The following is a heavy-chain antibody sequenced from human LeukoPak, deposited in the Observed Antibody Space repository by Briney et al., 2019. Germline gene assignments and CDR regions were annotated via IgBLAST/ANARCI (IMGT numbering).Heavy chain of an antibody. Sequence: GGSLRLSCAASGFTFSSYAMHWVRQAPGKGLEWVAVISYDGSNKYCADSVKGRFTISRDNSKNTLYLQMNSLRAEDTAVYYCAGDEAGTNQLDYWGQGTLVTVSS. CDR3: AGDEAGTNQLDY. CDR1: GFTFSSYA. J-gene: IGHJ4*02. V-gene: IGHV3-30*04. CDR2: ISYDGSNK. D-gene: IGHD6-19*01.